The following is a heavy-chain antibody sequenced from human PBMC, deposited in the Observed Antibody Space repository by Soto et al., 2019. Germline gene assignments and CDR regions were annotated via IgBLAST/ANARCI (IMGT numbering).Heavy chain of an antibody. Sequence: GGSLRLSCAASGFTFDDYAMHWVRQAPGKGLEWVSGISWDSASIIYADSVKGRFIISRDNAKNSLYLEMNSLRAEDTAVYYCARDMIGDILPTYYKVYYYAMDGWGQGTTVTVSS. CDR2: ISWDSASI. V-gene: IGHV3-9*01. CDR3: ARDMIGDILPTYYKVYYYAMDG. D-gene: IGHD3-9*01. CDR1: GFTFDDYA. J-gene: IGHJ6*02.